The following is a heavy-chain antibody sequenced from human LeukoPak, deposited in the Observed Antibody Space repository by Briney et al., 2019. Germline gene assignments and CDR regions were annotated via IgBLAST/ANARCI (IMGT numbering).Heavy chain of an antibody. V-gene: IGHV3-48*03. Sequence: PGGSLRLSCAASGFTFSSYEVNWVRQAPGKGLEWVSYISSSGSTIYYADSVKGRFTISRDNAKNSLYLQMNSLRAEDTAVYYCARDTLGEGEDANYAVYYFDYWGQGSVVTVSS. CDR1: GFTFSSYE. D-gene: IGHD4/OR15-4a*01. CDR2: ISSSGSTI. CDR3: ARDTLGEGEDANYAVYYFDY. J-gene: IGHJ4*02.